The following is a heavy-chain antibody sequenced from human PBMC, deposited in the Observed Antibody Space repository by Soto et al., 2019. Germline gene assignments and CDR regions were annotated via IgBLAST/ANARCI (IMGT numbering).Heavy chain of an antibody. CDR2: IYSGGST. CDR3: ARKSKDDSSGYYLEPYYFDY. CDR1: GFTVSSNH. D-gene: IGHD3-22*01. Sequence: PGGSLRLSCAASGFTVSSNHMSWVRQAPGKGLEWVSLIYSGGSTSYADSVKGRFSISRDTSKNTLYLQMSSLRAEDTAVYYCARKSKDDSSGYYLEPYYFDYWGQGTLVTVSS. V-gene: IGHV3-66*01. J-gene: IGHJ4*02.